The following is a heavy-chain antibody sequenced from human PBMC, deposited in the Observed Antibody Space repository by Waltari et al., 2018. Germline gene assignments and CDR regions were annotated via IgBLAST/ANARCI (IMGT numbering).Heavy chain of an antibody. V-gene: IGHV3-43D*04. CDR1: GFTFDDYA. Sequence: EVQLVESGGVVVQPGGSLRLSCAASGFTFDDYAMHWVRQAPGKGLEWVSLLSWDGCTTYYAASVKGRFTISRDNSKHSLYLQMNSLRAEDTALYYCASHCSSTSCYLDYWGQGTLVTVSS. CDR3: ASHCSSTSCYLDY. D-gene: IGHD2-2*01. J-gene: IGHJ4*02. CDR2: LSWDGCTT.